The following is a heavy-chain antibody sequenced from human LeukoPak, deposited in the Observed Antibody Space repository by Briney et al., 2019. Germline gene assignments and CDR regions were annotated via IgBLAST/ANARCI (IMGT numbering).Heavy chain of an antibody. CDR3: AREAVMPVAPVKIGTSDRPLHEYYGLDV. V-gene: IGHV3-53*01. CDR2: IYGDDET. Sequence: GGSLRLSCAASGFTITTNYMNWVRQAPGKGLEWVSVIYGDDETNYADSVKGRFTISRDNSKNTLYLQMNSLRADDTAVYYCAREAVMPVAPVKIGTSDRPLHEYYGLDVWGQGTTVTVS. CDR1: GFTITTNY. J-gene: IGHJ6*02. D-gene: IGHD1/OR15-1a*01.